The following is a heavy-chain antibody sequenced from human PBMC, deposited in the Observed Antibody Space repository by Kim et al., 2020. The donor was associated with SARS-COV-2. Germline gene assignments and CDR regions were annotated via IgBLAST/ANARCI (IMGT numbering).Heavy chain of an antibody. J-gene: IGHJ4*02. D-gene: IGHD3-10*01. V-gene: IGHV3-48*03. CDR1: GFTFSSYE. CDR3: ARDELGFGELLPDY. Sequence: GGSLRLSCAASGFTFSSYEMNWVRQAPGKGLEWVSYISSSGSTIYYADSVKGRFTISRDNAKNSLYLQMNSLRAGDTAVYYCARDELGFGELLPDYWGQGTLVTVSS. CDR2: ISSSGSTI.